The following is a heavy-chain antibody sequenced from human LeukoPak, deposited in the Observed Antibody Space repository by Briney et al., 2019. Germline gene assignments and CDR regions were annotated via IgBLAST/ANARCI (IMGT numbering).Heavy chain of an antibody. Sequence: ASVKVSCKASGYTFTYRYLHWVRQDPGQALEWMGWITPFNGNTNYAQKFQDRVTITRDRSMSTAYMELSSLRSEDTAMYYCASHSGSYYYYYMDVWGKGTTVTVSS. V-gene: IGHV1-45*02. CDR3: ASHSGSYYYYYMDV. J-gene: IGHJ6*03. CDR1: GYTFTYRY. D-gene: IGHD1-26*01. CDR2: ITPFNGNT.